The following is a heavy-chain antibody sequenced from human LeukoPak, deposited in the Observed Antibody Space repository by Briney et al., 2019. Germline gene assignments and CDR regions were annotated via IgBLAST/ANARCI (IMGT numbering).Heavy chain of an antibody. CDR1: GFTFSSYS. V-gene: IGHV3-21*01. Sequence: GGSLRLSCAASGFTFSSYSMNWVRQAPGKGLEWVSSISSSSSYIYYADSVKGRFTISRDNAKNSLHLQMNSLRAEDTAVYYCARSGLPLYYFDYWGQGTLVTVSS. D-gene: IGHD2-15*01. J-gene: IGHJ4*02. CDR2: ISSSSSYI. CDR3: ARSGLPLYYFDY.